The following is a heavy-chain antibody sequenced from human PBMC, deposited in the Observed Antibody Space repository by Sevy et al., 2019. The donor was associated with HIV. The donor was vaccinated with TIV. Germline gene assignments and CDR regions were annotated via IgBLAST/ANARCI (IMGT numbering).Heavy chain of an antibody. Sequence: SKTLSLTCAVYGGSFSGYYWSWIRQPPGKGLEWIGEINHSGSTNYNPSLKSRVTISVDTSKNQFSLKLSSVTAADTAVYYCARGQVGARFGYDYWGQGTLVTVSS. V-gene: IGHV4-34*01. D-gene: IGHD1-26*01. CDR2: INHSGST. CDR1: GGSFSGYY. J-gene: IGHJ4*02. CDR3: ARGQVGARFGYDY.